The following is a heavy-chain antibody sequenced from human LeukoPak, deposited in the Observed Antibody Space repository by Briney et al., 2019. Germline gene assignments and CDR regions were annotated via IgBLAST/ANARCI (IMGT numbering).Heavy chain of an antibody. J-gene: IGHJ4*02. Sequence: ASVTVSCKASGYTFTDYYMHWVRQAPGQGLEWMGWINPNSGGTNYAQKFQGRVTMTRDTSISTAYMELSRLRSDDTAVYYCARALDSSSWYLYWGQGTLVTVSS. D-gene: IGHD6-13*01. CDR2: INPNSGGT. V-gene: IGHV1-2*02. CDR1: GYTFTDYY. CDR3: ARALDSSSWYLY.